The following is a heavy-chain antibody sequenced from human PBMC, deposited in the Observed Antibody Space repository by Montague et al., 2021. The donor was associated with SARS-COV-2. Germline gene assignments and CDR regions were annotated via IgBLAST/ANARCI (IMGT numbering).Heavy chain of an antibody. CDR3: ARARYYGSGTSLDMDV. Sequence: SETLSLTCAVYGGSYSGYYWSWIRQPPGKGLEWIGEINHSGSTNYNPSLKSRVTISVDTSKNQFSLKLSSVTAADTAVYYCARARYYGSGTSLDMDVWGQGTTVTVSS. V-gene: IGHV4-34*01. J-gene: IGHJ6*02. CDR1: GGSYSGYY. CDR2: INHSGST. D-gene: IGHD3-10*01.